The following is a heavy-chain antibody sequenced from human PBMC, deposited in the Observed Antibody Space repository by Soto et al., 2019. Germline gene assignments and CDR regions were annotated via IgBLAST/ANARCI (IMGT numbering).Heavy chain of an antibody. Sequence: QVQLQESGPGLVKPSETLSLTCTVSGGSVSSGSYYWSWIRQPPGKGLEWIGYIYYSGSTNYNPSLKSRVPISVDTSKNQFSLKLSSVTAADTAVYYCARTSSGYGFDYWGQGTLVTVSS. V-gene: IGHV4-61*01. CDR3: ARTSSGYGFDY. J-gene: IGHJ4*02. D-gene: IGHD3-22*01. CDR2: IYYSGST. CDR1: GGSVSSGSYY.